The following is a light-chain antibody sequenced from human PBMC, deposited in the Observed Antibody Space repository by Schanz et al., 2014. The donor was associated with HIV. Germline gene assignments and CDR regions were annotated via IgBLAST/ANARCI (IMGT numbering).Light chain of an antibody. Sequence: DIQMTQSPSSLSASVGDRVTITCRASQSISNHLNWYQQKPGKAPKLLIYAASSLQSGVPPRFSGSGSGTDFTLTISSLQPEDFATYYCQQTYSSAAITFGQGTRLEIK. CDR3: QQTYSSAAIT. V-gene: IGKV1-39*01. CDR2: AAS. J-gene: IGKJ5*01. CDR1: QSISNH.